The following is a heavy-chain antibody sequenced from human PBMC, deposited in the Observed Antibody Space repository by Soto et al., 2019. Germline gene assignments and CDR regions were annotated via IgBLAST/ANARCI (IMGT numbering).Heavy chain of an antibody. D-gene: IGHD3-3*01. V-gene: IGHV3-21*01. J-gene: IGHJ4*02. CDR3: ARDLTIFGVVIRGRRFDY. CDR1: GFTFSSHT. CDR2: ISSSSSYI. Sequence: EVQLVESGGGLVQPGGSLRLSCAASGFTFSSHTMNWVRQAPGKGLEWVSSISSSSSYIYYADSVKGRFTISRDNAKNSLYLQMNSLRAEDTAVYYCARDLTIFGVVIRGRRFDYWGQGTLVTVSS.